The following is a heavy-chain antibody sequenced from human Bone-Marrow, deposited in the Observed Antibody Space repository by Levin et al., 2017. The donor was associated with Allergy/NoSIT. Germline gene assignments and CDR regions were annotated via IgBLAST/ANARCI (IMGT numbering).Heavy chain of an antibody. Sequence: GGSLRLSCAASGFTFSSYSMNWVRQAPGKGLEWVSSIGSSTTYIYYGDSVKGRFTISRDNAKNSLYLQMNSLRAEDTAVYYCARVSFAVTTAYWYLDLWGRGTLVTVSS. V-gene: IGHV3-21*01. J-gene: IGHJ2*01. CDR1: GFTFSSYS. CDR3: ARVSFAVTTAYWYLDL. D-gene: IGHD4-17*01. CDR2: IGSSTTYI.